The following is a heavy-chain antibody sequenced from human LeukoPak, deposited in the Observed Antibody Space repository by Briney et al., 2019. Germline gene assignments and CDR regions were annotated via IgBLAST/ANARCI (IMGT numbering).Heavy chain of an antibody. Sequence: GGSLRLSCAASGFTFSSYGMHWVRQTPGKGLEWVAVIWSDGSNKYYADSVKGRFTISRDNSKNTLYLQMNSLRAEDTAVYYCARGSGSFSGGFDYWGQGTLVTVSS. V-gene: IGHV3-33*01. CDR2: IWSDGSNK. CDR1: GFTFSSYG. D-gene: IGHD1-26*01. CDR3: ARGSGSFSGGFDY. J-gene: IGHJ4*02.